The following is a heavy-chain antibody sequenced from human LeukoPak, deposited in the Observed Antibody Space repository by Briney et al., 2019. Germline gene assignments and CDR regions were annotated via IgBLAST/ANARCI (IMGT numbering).Heavy chain of an antibody. CDR2: IYSGGST. V-gene: IGHV3-66*02. D-gene: IGHD2-2*01. Sequence: GGSLRLSCAASGFTVSSNYMSWVRQAPGKGLEWVSVIYSGGSTCYADSVKGRFIISRDNSKNTLYLQMNSLRAEDTAVYYCATQLLSDAFDIWGQGTMVTVSS. CDR1: GFTVSSNY. CDR3: ATQLLSDAFDI. J-gene: IGHJ3*02.